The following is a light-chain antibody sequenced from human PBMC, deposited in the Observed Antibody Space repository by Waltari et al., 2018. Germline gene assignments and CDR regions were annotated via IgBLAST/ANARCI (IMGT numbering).Light chain of an antibody. Sequence: SYVLTQPPSVSVAPGQTARITCGGNSVGSKSVHWYQRKPGQAPVVVVYDDTEQPSGIPDRFAGSNSENTATLTINSVEAGDEADYFCQVWADSSDFVFGSGTKVTVL. CDR1: SVGSKS. V-gene: IGLV3-21*02. CDR3: QVWADSSDFV. J-gene: IGLJ1*01. CDR2: DDT.